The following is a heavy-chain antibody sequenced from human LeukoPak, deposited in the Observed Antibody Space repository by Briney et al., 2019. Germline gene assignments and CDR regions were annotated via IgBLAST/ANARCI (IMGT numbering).Heavy chain of an antibody. CDR3: AREPRYSSSSDY. CDR1: GYTFTSYG. Sequence: SVKASCKASGYTFTSYGISWVRQAPGQGLEWMGWISTYNGHTNYAQKLQGRVTMTTDTSTSTAYMELRSLRSDDTAVYYCAREPRYSSSSDYWGQGTLVTVSS. D-gene: IGHD6-13*01. CDR2: ISTYNGHT. J-gene: IGHJ4*02. V-gene: IGHV1-18*01.